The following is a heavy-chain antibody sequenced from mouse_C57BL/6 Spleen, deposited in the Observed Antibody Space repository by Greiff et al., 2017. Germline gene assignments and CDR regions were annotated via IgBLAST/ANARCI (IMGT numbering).Heavy chain of an antibody. V-gene: IGHV1-55*01. CDR3: AREDGKAWFAY. Sequence: QVQLQQPGAELVKPGASVKMSCKASGYTFTSYWITWVKQRPGQGLEWIGDLYPGSGSPNYNGKFKSKATLTVDTSSSTAYMQLSSLTSEDSAVYYCAREDGKAWFAYWGQGTLVTVSA. J-gene: IGHJ3*01. CDR1: GYTFTSYW. D-gene: IGHD2-1*01. CDR2: LYPGSGSP.